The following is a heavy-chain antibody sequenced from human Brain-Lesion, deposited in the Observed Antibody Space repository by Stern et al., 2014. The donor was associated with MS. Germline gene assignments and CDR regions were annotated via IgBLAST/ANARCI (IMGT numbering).Heavy chain of an antibody. CDR3: ATLSPGAGGNYYRHFDY. CDR2: FDPEDGET. CDR1: GYTLTGLS. J-gene: IGHJ4*02. V-gene: IGHV1-24*01. Sequence: MQLVESGAEVKKPGASVKVSCKVSGYTLTGLSMHWVRQAPRKGLEWMGGFDPEDGETIYAQKFQGRVTMTEDTSTDTAYMELSSLRSEDTAVYYCATLSPGAGGNYYRHFDYWGQGTLVTVSS. D-gene: IGHD1-26*01.